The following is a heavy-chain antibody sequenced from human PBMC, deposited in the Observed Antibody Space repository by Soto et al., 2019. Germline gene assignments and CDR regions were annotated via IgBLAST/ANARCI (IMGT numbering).Heavy chain of an antibody. D-gene: IGHD3-22*01. J-gene: IGHJ4*02. CDR2: ISGSGAGA. CDR3: AKAFDASGYYYERAFDY. V-gene: IGHV3-23*01. Sequence: EVQLLESGGGLVQPGGSLRLSCAASGFTFSTYAMAWVRQAPGKGLEWVSAISGSGAGAYVEDSVRGRFTISRDNSKNTLDLQMSGLRAEDTALYYCAKAFDASGYYYERAFDYWGQGTLVTVSS. CDR1: GFTFSTYA.